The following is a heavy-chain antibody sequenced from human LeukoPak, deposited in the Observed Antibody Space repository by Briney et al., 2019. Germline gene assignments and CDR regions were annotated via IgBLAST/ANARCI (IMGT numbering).Heavy chain of an antibody. CDR3: ARPGYSSSWSAFDI. CDR2: ITSSGSVI. Sequence: GSLRLSSADSGFTFRASDMNWVRQAPGKGLEWVSHITSSGSVIYYADSVKGRFTISRNNAKNSLYLQMNRLRAEDTAVYYCARPGYSSSWSAFDIWGQGTMVTVSS. V-gene: IGHV3-48*03. J-gene: IGHJ3*02. D-gene: IGHD6-13*01. CDR1: GFTFRASD.